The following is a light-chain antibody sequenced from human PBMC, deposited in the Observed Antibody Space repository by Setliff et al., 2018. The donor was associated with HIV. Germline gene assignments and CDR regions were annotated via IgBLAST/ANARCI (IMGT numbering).Light chain of an antibody. CDR2: DNT. J-gene: IGLJ1*01. CDR3: GTRDTSLNAYV. Sequence: QSVLTQPPSVSAAPGQKVTISCSGSSSNIKNNFVSWYQQLPGTAPKVPVYDNTKRPSGIPDRFSGSTSGTSATLGITGLQTGDEADYYCGTRDTSLNAYVFGTGTKVTVL. CDR1: SSNIKNNF. V-gene: IGLV1-51*01.